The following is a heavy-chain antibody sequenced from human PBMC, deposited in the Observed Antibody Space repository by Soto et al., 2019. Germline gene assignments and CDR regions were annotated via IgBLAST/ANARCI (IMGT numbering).Heavy chain of an antibody. V-gene: IGHV3-33*01. CDR2: IWYDGSNK. CDR1: GFTFSSYG. D-gene: IGHD6-13*01. J-gene: IGHJ6*02. Sequence: GSLRLSCAASGFTFSSYGMHWVRQAPGKGLEWVAVIWYDGSNKYYADSVKGRFTISRDNSKNTLYLQMNSLRAEDTAVYYCAREIAAAVSSNGMDVSGQGTTVTVSS. CDR3: AREIAAAVSSNGMDV.